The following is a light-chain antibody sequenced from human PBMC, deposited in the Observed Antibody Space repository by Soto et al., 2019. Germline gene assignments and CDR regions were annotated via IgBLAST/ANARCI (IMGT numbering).Light chain of an antibody. CDR3: AAWDDSLNEYV. Sequence: QSVLTQAPSVSGTPGQRVTITCSGSSSNIGRNSVNWYQHLPGTAPKLLTHGNNHRPSGVPDRFSGSKSGTSASLAISGLQPEDAGDYCCAAWDDSLNEYVFGDGTKVTVL. CDR2: GNN. CDR1: SSNIGRNS. J-gene: IGLJ1*01. V-gene: IGLV1-44*01.